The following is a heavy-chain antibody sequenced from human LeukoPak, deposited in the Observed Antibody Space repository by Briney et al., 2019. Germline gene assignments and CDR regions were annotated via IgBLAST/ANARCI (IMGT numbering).Heavy chain of an antibody. CDR2: ISAYNGYT. CDR3: ARVGGNYEGLIDY. V-gene: IGHV1-18*01. Sequence: GASVKVSCKASGYTFTSYAIGWVRQAPGQGLEGMGWISAYNGYTNYAQSLQGRVTMTTDTSTSTAYMELRRLRSDDTAMYYCARVGGNYEGLIDYWGQGTLVTVSS. D-gene: IGHD1-26*01. J-gene: IGHJ4*02. CDR1: GYTFTSYA.